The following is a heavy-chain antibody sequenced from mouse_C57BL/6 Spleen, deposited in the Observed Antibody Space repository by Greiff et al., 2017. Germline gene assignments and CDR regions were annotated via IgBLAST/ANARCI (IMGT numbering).Heavy chain of an antibody. D-gene: IGHD1-1*01. CDR3: ARSPLITTVVGYFDY. CDR2: INPNYGTT. CDR1: GYSFTDYN. J-gene: IGHJ2*01. V-gene: IGHV1-39*01. Sequence: VQLKQSGPELVKPGASVKISCKASGYSFTDYNMNWVKQSNGKSLEWIGVINPNYGTTSYNQKFKGKATLTVAQSSSTASMQLNSLTSEDSAVYYCARSPLITTVVGYFDYWGQGTTLTVSS.